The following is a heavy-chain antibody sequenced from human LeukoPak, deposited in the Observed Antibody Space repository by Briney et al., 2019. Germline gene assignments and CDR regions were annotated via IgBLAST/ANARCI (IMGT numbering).Heavy chain of an antibody. D-gene: IGHD6-13*01. V-gene: IGHV4-59*01. CDR2: IYYSGST. CDR3: VRGVPGIAAAGDY. J-gene: IGHJ4*02. CDR1: GGSISSYY. Sequence: SETLSLTCTVSGGSISSYYWSWIRQPPGKGLEWIGYIYYSGSTNYNPSLKSRVTISVDTSKNQFSLKLSSVTAADTAVYYCVRGVPGIAAAGDYWGQGTLVTVSS.